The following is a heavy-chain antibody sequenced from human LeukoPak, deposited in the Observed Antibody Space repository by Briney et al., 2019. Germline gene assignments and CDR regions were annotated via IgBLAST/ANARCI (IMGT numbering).Heavy chain of an antibody. V-gene: IGHV1-2*02. CDR3: ARGVAGVYFYYYMDV. D-gene: IGHD1-14*01. CDR2: INPNNGDT. CDR1: GYTFTGYY. Sequence: ASVKVSCKASGYTFTGYYMHWVRQAPGQGLEWMGWINPNNGDTHYAQKFQGTVTLTRDTSISTAYMELSSLRSDDTAVYYCARGVAGVYFYYYMDVWGKGTTVTVSS. J-gene: IGHJ6*03.